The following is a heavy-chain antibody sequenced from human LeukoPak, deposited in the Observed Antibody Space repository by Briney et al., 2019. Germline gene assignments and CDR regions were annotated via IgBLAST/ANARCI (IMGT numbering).Heavy chain of an antibody. CDR1: GYTFTSYG. Sequence: ASVKVSCTASGYTFTSYGISWVRQAPGQGLEWMGWISAYNGNTNYAQKFQGRVTITADESTSTAYMELSSLRSEDTAVYYCARPRSRTIFGVDEYYFDYWGQGTLVTVSS. D-gene: IGHD3-3*01. J-gene: IGHJ4*02. CDR3: ARPRSRTIFGVDEYYFDY. V-gene: IGHV1-18*01. CDR2: ISAYNGNT.